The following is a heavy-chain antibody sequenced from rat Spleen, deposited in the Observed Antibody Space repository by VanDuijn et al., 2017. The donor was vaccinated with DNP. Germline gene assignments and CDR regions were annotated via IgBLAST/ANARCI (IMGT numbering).Heavy chain of an antibody. CDR3: ARPDY. Sequence: EVQLVESGGGLVQPGRSLELSCAASGFTFTDYNMAWVRQAPKKGLEWVAPISYDGSSTYYQDSVKVRFTISRDNAKSTLNLQMDRLRSEDTVTYDWARPDYGGQGVMVTASS. CDR2: ISYDGSST. J-gene: IGHJ2*01. CDR1: GFTFTDYN. V-gene: IGHV5-7*01.